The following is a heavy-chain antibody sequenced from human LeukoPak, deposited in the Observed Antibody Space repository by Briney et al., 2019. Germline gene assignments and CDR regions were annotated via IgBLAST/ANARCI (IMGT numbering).Heavy chain of an antibody. Sequence: SETLSLTCTVSGGSISSSSYYWGWIRQPPGKGLEWIGSVFRTGTTYYSASLKSRVSISVDTSKNDFALKLASVTAADTAMYFCARRVGFYGSGSLNYFDPWGQGILVSVSS. CDR2: VFRTGTT. D-gene: IGHD3-10*01. V-gene: IGHV4-39*02. CDR1: GGSISSSSYY. CDR3: ARRVGFYGSGSLNYFDP. J-gene: IGHJ5*01.